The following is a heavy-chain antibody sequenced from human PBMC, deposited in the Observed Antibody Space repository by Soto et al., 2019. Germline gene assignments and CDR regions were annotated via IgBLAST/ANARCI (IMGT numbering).Heavy chain of an antibody. CDR2: INAGNGNT. CDR1: GYTFTSYA. D-gene: IGHD3-3*01. J-gene: IGHJ5*02. V-gene: IGHV1-3*01. Sequence: ASVKVSCKASGYTFTSYAMRWVRQAPGQRLEWMGWINAGNGNTKYSQKFQGRVTITRDTSASTAYMELSSLRSEDTAVYYCAREKGYYDFWSGPEAENWFDPWG. CDR3: AREKGYYDFWSGPEAENWFDP.